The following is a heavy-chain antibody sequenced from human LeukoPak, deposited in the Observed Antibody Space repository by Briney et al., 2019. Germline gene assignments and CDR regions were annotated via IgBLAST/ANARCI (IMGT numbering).Heavy chain of an antibody. CDR3: ARDVTGTNFFDN. D-gene: IGHD1-7*01. CDR2: IYNSGST. J-gene: IGHJ4*02. V-gene: IGHV4-31*03. CDR1: GGSVSSDSCF. Sequence: SETLSLTCSVSGGSVSSDSCFWSWIRQHPGKGPEWIGYIYNSGSTYYNPSLRSRITISVDTSKNQFSLKLSSVTAADTAVYYCARDVTGTNFFDNWGQGTLVTVSS.